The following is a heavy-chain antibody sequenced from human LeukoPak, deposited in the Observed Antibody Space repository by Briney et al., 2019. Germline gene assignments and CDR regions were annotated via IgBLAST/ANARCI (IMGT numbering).Heavy chain of an antibody. D-gene: IGHD2-2*01. V-gene: IGHV3-21*01. CDR3: ARELYQLLSGSSAGDDP. Sequence: GGSLRLSCAASGFTFSTYSLNWVRQAPGKGLEWVSSISSSSSFMYYADSVKGRFTISRDNAKNALYLQMNSLRAEDTAVYYCARELYQLLSGSSAGDDPWGQGTLVTVSS. CDR1: GFTFSTYS. J-gene: IGHJ5*02. CDR2: ISSSSSFM.